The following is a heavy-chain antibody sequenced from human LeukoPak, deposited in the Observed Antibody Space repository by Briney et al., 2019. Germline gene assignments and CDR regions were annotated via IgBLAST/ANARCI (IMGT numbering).Heavy chain of an antibody. J-gene: IGHJ5*02. CDR1: GGSISSYY. CDR2: IYTSGST. CDR3: ARHGEPYNYVYNWFDP. Sequence: SEPLSLPCTVSGGSISSYYWSWIRPPPGKGLEWIGYIYTSGSTNYNPSLKSRVTISVDTSKNQFSLKLSSVTAADTAVYYCARHGEPYNYVYNWFDPWGQGTLVTVSS. D-gene: IGHD3-10*02. V-gene: IGHV4-4*09.